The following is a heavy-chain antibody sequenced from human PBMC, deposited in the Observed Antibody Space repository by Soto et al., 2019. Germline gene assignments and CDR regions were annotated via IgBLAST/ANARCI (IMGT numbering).Heavy chain of an antibody. CDR2: ISAYNGNI. CDR3: AIANYGDNDY. V-gene: IGHV1-18*01. CDR1: GYIFPSST. Sequence: QVQLVQSGAEVKKPGASVKVSWKAPGYIFPSSTISWVRQAPGQGLEWMGWISAYNGNIKDAQKFQGRFTMTTDTSTSTAYMELRSLTSDDTAMYYCAIANYGDNDYWGQGTLVTVSS. D-gene: IGHD4-17*01. J-gene: IGHJ4*02.